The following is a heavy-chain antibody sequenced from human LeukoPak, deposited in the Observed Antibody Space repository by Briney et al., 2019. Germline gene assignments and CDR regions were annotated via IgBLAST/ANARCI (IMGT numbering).Heavy chain of an antibody. D-gene: IGHD2-2*01. CDR3: AAEGYQLLKRRDY. V-gene: IGHV3-21*01. CDR2: ISSSSSYI. Sequence: GGSLRLSCAASGFTFSSYSMDWVRQAPGKGLEWVSSISSSSSYIYYADSVKGRCTISRDNAKNSLYLQMNSLRAEDTAVYYCAAEGYQLLKRRDYWGQGTLVTVSS. CDR1: GFTFSSYS. J-gene: IGHJ4*02.